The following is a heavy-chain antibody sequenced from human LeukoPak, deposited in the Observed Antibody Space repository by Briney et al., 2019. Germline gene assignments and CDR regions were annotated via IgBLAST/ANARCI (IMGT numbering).Heavy chain of an antibody. CDR2: IYYGGST. V-gene: IGHV4-39*01. CDR3: ARTRYYYNSRSYGAPYYFDY. CDR1: GGSISSNSYY. D-gene: IGHD3-10*01. J-gene: IGHJ4*02. Sequence: SETLSLTCAVSGGSISSNSYYWGWIRQPPGKGLEWIGSIYYGGSTYYNPSLKSRVTISVDTSKNQFSLKLSSVTAADTAVYYCARTRYYYNSRSYGAPYYFDYWGQGTLVTVSS.